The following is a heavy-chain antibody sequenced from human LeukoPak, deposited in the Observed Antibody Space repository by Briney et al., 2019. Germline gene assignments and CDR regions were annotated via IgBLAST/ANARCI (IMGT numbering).Heavy chain of an antibody. CDR3: IHQHNLAAADT. V-gene: IGHV2-5*01. Sequence: ESGPTLVKPTQPLTLPCTFSGFALSSSGVGVGWIRQPPEKALEWHPLLYWHGDQRYSPSLQTRLTIARDTSKNQVVLTLTNVDPVDTATYYYIHQHNLAAADTWGQGILVTVSS. CDR1: GFALSSSGVG. D-gene: IGHD6-13*01. J-gene: IGHJ4*02. CDR2: LYWHGDQ.